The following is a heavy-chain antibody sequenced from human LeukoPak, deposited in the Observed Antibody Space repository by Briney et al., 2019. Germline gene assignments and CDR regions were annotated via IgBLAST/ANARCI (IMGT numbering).Heavy chain of an antibody. CDR1: GFTFSTCA. V-gene: IGHV3-33*01. J-gene: IGHJ4*02. Sequence: GRSPRLSCAASGFTFSTCAMHWVRQAPGKGLEWVAVIWSDGINKFYADSVKGRFTISRDNSKNTLDLQMNSLRAEDTAVYYCARDELSSYYFDYWGQGTLVTVSS. CDR2: IWSDGINK. D-gene: IGHD3-16*02. CDR3: ARDELSSYYFDY.